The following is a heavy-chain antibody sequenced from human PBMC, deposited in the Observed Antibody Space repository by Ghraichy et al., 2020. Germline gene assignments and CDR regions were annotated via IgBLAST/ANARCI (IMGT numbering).Heavy chain of an antibody. CDR2: IYYSGRT. CDR3: ARDLAITTVPGCFDI. D-gene: IGHD4-17*01. CDR1: GASISSYY. V-gene: IGHV4-59*01. J-gene: IGHJ3*02. Sequence: TLSLTCSVSGASISSYYWSWIRQPPGKGLEWIGYIYYSGRTNYSPSLKSRVSISLDTSKNQFSLKLTSVTAADTAVYYCARDLAITTVPGCFDIWGQGTMVTVSS.